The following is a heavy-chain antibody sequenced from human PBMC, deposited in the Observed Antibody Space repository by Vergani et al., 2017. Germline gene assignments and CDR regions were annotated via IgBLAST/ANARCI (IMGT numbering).Heavy chain of an antibody. D-gene: IGHD6-19*01. J-gene: IGHJ5*02. CDR3: ARHSTVEWLVKLGWIDP. Sequence: QLQLQESGPGLVKPSATLSLTCSVSGASIRSSNYYWGWIRQPPGNGLEWIASIYYSGSTYYNPPLKSRVTISVDTSKNQFSLKLSSVTAADTAVYFCARHSTVEWLVKLGWIDPWGQGILVTVSS. CDR1: GASIRSSNYY. V-gene: IGHV4-39*01. CDR2: IYYSGST.